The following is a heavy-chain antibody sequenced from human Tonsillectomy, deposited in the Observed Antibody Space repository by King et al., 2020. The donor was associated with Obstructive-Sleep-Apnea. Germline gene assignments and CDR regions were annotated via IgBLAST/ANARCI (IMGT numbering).Heavy chain of an antibody. V-gene: IGHV3-23*04. J-gene: IGHJ5*02. Sequence: VQLVESGGGLVQPGGSLRISCAASGFTFSNYAMSWGRQAPGQGLEWVSTITGSDNSTHYADSLKGRFTISRDNSKNTLYLQTIGLRAEDTAVYYCVRMGLDRIAQGALSSGLKMSWGRGTLVTVSS. D-gene: IGHD3-22*01. CDR2: ITGSDNST. CDR1: GFTFSNYA. CDR3: VRMGLDRIAQGALSSGLKMS.